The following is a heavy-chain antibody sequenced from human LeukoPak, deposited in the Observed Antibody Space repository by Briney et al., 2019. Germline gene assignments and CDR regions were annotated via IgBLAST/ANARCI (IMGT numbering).Heavy chain of an antibody. CDR1: GGSISSGSYY. CDR3: ARDPSRTVAPIPEDN. CDR2: IYTSGST. V-gene: IGHV4-61*02. D-gene: IGHD5-12*01. Sequence: SETLSLTCTVSGGSISSGSYYWSWIRQPAGKGLEWIGRIYTSGSTNYNPSLKSRVTISVDTSKNQFSLKLSSVTAADTAVYYCARDPSRTVAPIPEDNWGQGTLVTVSS. J-gene: IGHJ4*02.